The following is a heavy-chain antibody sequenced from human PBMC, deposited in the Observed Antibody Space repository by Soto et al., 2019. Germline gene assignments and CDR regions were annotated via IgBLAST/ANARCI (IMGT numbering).Heavy chain of an antibody. CDR1: GYISMKYC. CDR2: IDPSGDDI. D-gene: IGHD3-16*01. CDR3: VSDGTATYTGFDY. J-gene: IGHJ4*02. V-gene: IGHV1-46*03. Sequence: QVQLVQSGAEVKKPGASVQVSCKASGYISMKYCMYWVRQAPGQGLEWMGRIDPSGDDITYAQNFQGRFTMSRDTSTSSLYMELSGLRSDDTAVYYCVSDGTATYTGFDYWGRGTLVTVSS.